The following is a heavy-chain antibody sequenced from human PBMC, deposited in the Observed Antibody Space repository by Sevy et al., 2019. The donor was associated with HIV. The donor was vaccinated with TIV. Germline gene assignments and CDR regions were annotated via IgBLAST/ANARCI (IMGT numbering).Heavy chain of an antibody. V-gene: IGHV3-30*02. Sequence: GGSLRLSCAASGFTFSSYGMHWVRQAPGKGLEWVAFIRHDGSNKYYADSVKGRFTISRDNSKNTLYLQMNSLRAEDTAVYYWAKVLRGRGSGSYYSYYGMDVWGQGTTVTVSS. CDR3: AKVLRGRGSGSYYSYYGMDV. J-gene: IGHJ6*02. D-gene: IGHD3-10*01. CDR2: IRHDGSNK. CDR1: GFTFSSYG.